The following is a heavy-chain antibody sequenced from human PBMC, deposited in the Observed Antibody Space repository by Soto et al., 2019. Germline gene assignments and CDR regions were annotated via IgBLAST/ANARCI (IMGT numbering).Heavy chain of an antibody. J-gene: IGHJ4*02. CDR2: ISSNGGST. CDR1: GFTFSKYA. Sequence: SLRLSCAASGFTFSKYALHWVRQAPGKGLEFVSGISSNGGSTHYANSVKGRFTISRDNSKNTLYLQMGSLRAEDMAVYYCARVATIFKYYFDYWGQGALVTVSS. D-gene: IGHD3-3*01. V-gene: IGHV3-64*01. CDR3: ARVATIFKYYFDY.